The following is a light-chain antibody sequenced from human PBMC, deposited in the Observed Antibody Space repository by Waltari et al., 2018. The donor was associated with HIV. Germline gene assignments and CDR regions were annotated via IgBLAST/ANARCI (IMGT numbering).Light chain of an antibody. CDR2: ASS. Sequence: DIQMTQSPLSLSASAGDTVTITCRARQGTISWFAWYQQKPGKAPKPLIYASSSLQTGVPSRFSGSGTGTHFTLTISSLQPEDFATYYCQHYDTFPYTFGQGTRLEIK. CDR1: QGTISW. CDR3: QHYDTFPYT. J-gene: IGKJ2*01. V-gene: IGKV1D-16*02.